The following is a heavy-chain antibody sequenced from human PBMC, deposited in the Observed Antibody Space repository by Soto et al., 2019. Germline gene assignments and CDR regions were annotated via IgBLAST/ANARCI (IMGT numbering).Heavy chain of an antibody. CDR1: NCSLIRFY. V-gene: IGHV4-4*07. CDR3: ARGGSGGRDDY. CDR2: IYGSGST. Sequence: XETLSLTRSVSNCSLIRFYWHWIRQPAGKGLEWIGRIYGSGSTNYSPSLKSRVTMSLDMSKNQVSLRLTSVTAADTAVYFCARGGSGGRDDYWGRGNLVTVSS. D-gene: IGHD2-15*01. J-gene: IGHJ4*02.